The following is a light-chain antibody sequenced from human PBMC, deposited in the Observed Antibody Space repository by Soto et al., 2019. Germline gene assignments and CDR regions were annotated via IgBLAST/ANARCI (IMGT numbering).Light chain of an antibody. J-gene: IGKJ1*01. CDR1: QIISTY. CDR2: AAF. V-gene: IGKV1-39*01. Sequence: DIQMTQSPSSLPASVGDRVTITCRASQIISTYLNWYQQKPGKAPKVLIYAAFSLQSGVPSRFSGGGSGADFPLTISSLPPEDFATYYCQERYSTSRTFGQGTKVYIK. CDR3: QERYSTSRT.